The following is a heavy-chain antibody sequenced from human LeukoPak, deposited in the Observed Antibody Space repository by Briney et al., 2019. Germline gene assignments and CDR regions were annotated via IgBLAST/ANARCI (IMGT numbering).Heavy chain of an antibody. D-gene: IGHD5-12*01. Sequence: GGSLRLSCAASGFTFSTYVMSWVCQAPGKGLEWVSGISDGGDNTYYADSVKGRFTISRDNSKNTLYLQMNSLRAEDTAVYYCAKGSGYDTDFDFWGQGTLVSVSS. CDR1: GFTFSTYV. V-gene: IGHV3-23*01. CDR2: ISDGGDNT. J-gene: IGHJ4*02. CDR3: AKGSGYDTDFDF.